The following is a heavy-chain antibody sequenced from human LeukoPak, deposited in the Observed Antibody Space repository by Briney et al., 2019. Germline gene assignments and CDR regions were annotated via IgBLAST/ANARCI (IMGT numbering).Heavy chain of an antibody. CDR3: AIGVVITTAFDN. V-gene: IGHV3-74*01. CDR2: INSDGSSA. J-gene: IGHJ4*02. CDR1: GFTFSSYW. Sequence: GGSLRLSCAASGFTFSSYWMHWVRQAPGKGLVWVSGINSDGSSATYADSVKGRFTISRDNAKNTLYLEMNSLRAEDMAVYYCAIGVVITTAFDNWGQGTLVTVSS. D-gene: IGHD3-22*01.